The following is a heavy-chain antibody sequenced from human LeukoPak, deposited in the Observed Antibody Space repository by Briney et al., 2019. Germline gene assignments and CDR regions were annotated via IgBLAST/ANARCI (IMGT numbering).Heavy chain of an antibody. CDR1: GGTFSSYA. Sequence: ASVKVSCKASGGTFSSYAISWVRQAPGQGLEWMGGIIPIFGTAYYAQKFQGRVTITTDESTSTAYMELSSLRSEDTAVYYCAAGTGDRYYYYYMDVWGKGTTVTVSS. V-gene: IGHV1-69*05. J-gene: IGHJ6*03. D-gene: IGHD7-27*01. CDR3: AAGTGDRYYYYYMDV. CDR2: IIPIFGTA.